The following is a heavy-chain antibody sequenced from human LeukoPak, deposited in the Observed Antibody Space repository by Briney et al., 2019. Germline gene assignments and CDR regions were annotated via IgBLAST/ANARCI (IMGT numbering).Heavy chain of an antibody. Sequence: TLSLTCTVSGGSISSGNYYWSWIRQPAGKGLEWIGLIYTSGSTKYNPSLKSRVNISVDTSKNQFSLKLSSVTAADTAVYYCARLITMPPWSAFDIWGQGTMVTVSS. CDR2: IYTSGST. J-gene: IGHJ3*02. D-gene: IGHD3-10*01. V-gene: IGHV4-61*02. CDR1: GGSISSGNYY. CDR3: ARLITMPPWSAFDI.